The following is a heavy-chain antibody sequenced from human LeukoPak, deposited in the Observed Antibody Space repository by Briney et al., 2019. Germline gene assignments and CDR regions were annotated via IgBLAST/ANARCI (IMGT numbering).Heavy chain of an antibody. CDR2: IYYNGST. Sequence: SETLSLTCTVSGGSISTSSYYWGWIRQPPGKGLQWIGSIYYNGSTYYNSSLKSRVIISVDTSKNQFSLKLSSVTAADTAVFYCARHKMVRGIGYYYYMDVWGKGTTVTISS. J-gene: IGHJ6*03. D-gene: IGHD3-10*01. V-gene: IGHV4-39*01. CDR1: GGSISTSSYY. CDR3: ARHKMVRGIGYYYYMDV.